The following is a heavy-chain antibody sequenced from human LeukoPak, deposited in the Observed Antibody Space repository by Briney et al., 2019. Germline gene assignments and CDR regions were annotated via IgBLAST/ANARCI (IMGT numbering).Heavy chain of an antibody. CDR2: ISSSSTYI. Sequence: GGSLRLSCVASGFTFSSYSMNWVRQAPGKGLEWVSCISSSSTYIYYADSVKGRFTISRDNAKNSVYLQMNGLRAEDTAVYYCTRAVAAADFSPGFWGQGTLVTVSS. J-gene: IGHJ4*02. V-gene: IGHV3-21*01. CDR3: TRAVAAADFSPGF. CDR1: GFTFSSYS. D-gene: IGHD3/OR15-3a*01.